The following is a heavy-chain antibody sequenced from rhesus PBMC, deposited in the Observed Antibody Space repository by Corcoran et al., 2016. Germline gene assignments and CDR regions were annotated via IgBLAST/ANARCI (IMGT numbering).Heavy chain of an antibody. CDR2: IYGSSTSH. V-gene: IGHV4S10*01. J-gene: IGHJ4*01. CDR1: GGSISDSYR. CDR3: ARVSGTTDY. D-gene: IGHD1-26*01. Sequence: QVQLQESGPGVVKPSETLSLTCAVSGGSISDSYRWSWIRQPPGKGLEWIGYIYGSSTSHNYNPSLKSRVTISKATSKNQFSLKLSSVTAADTAVYYCARVSGTTDYWGQGVLVTVSS.